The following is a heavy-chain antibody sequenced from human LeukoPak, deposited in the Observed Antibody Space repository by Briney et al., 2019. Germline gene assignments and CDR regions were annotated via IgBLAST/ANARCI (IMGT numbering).Heavy chain of an antibody. V-gene: IGHV3-48*03. Sequence: GGSLRLSCAASGFTFSSYEMNWVRQAPGKGLEWASYISSSGSTIYYADSVKGRFTISRDNPRNILHLQLNSLRAEDTAVYYCAKDPNPLYDFWTGYKWGQGTLVTVSS. CDR2: ISSSGSTI. J-gene: IGHJ4*02. CDR1: GFTFSSYE. D-gene: IGHD3-3*01. CDR3: AKDPNPLYDFWTGYK.